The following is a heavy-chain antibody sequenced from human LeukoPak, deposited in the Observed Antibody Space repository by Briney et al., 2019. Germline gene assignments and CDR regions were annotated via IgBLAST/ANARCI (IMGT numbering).Heavy chain of an antibody. J-gene: IGHJ4*02. Sequence: SETLSLTCTVSGGSISSYYWSWIRQPAGKGLEWIGEINHSGSTNYNPSLKSRVTISVDTSKNQFSLKLSSVTAADTAVYYCARGRFGVVRFDYWGQGTLVTVSS. CDR3: ARGRFGVVRFDY. CDR2: INHSGST. D-gene: IGHD3-3*01. CDR1: GGSISSYY. V-gene: IGHV4-34*01.